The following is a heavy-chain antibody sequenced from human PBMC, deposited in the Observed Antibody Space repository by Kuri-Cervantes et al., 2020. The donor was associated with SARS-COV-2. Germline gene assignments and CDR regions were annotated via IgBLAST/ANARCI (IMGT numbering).Heavy chain of an antibody. CDR2: ISASGAST. J-gene: IGHJ4*02. D-gene: IGHD2-21*02. CDR3: AKEGVYCFGDCSKGPDS. V-gene: IGHV3-23*01. CDR1: GITFSNHG. Sequence: GGSLRLSCAASGITFSNHGMSWVRQAPGKGLEWLSGISASGASTDYAASVKGRFTISRDNSKNTLYLQMNSLRVEDTAVYYCAKEGVYCFGDCSKGPDSWGQGTLVTVSS.